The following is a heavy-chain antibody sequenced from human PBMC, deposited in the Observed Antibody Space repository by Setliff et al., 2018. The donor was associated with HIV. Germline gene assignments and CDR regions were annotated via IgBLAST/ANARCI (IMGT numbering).Heavy chain of an antibody. J-gene: IGHJ5*02. CDR1: GGSINSDDYY. CDR2: IYYSGST. Sequence: SETLSLTCTVSGGSINSDDYYWSWIRLSAGKGLEWIGSIYYSGSTYYNPSLKSRVTISVDTSKNQFSLKLSSVTAADAAVYYCASRVYYYDSSGYLREEGFDPWGQGTLVTVSS. CDR3: ASRVYYYDSSGYLREEGFDP. D-gene: IGHD3-22*01. V-gene: IGHV4-39*01.